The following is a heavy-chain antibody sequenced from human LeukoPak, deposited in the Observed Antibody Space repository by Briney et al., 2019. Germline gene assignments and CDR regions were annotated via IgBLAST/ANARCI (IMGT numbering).Heavy chain of an antibody. J-gene: IGHJ3*02. CDR3: AKGGGSLIGAFDI. CDR1: GFTFSSYA. D-gene: IGHD2-15*01. CDR2: ISGSGGST. Sequence: GGSLRLSCAASGFTFSSYAMSWVRQAPGEGLEWVSAISGSGGSTYYADSVKGRFTISRDNSKNTLYLQMNSLRAEDTALYYCAKGGGSLIGAFDIWGQGTMVTVSS. V-gene: IGHV3-23*01.